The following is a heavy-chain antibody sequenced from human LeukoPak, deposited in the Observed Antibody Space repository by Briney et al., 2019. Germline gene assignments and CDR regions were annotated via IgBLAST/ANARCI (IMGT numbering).Heavy chain of an antibody. D-gene: IGHD2-21*02. J-gene: IGHJ4*02. CDR1: GFTFSSYG. Sequence: HSGGSLRLSCAASGFTFSSYGMHWVRQAPGKGLEWVAFIRYDGSNKYYADSVKGRFTISRDNSKNTLYLQMNSLRAEDTAVYYCAKDPFCGGDCYSEYYFDYWGQGTLVTVSS. CDR2: IRYDGSNK. V-gene: IGHV3-30*02. CDR3: AKDPFCGGDCYSEYYFDY.